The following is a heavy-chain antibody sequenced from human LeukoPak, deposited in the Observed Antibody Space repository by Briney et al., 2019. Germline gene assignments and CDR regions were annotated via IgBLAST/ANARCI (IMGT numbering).Heavy chain of an antibody. J-gene: IGHJ4*02. D-gene: IGHD6-19*01. CDR1: GFTFKEYG. CDR3: TKGDGGWYPIDY. CDR2: INENARNT. Sequence: GGSLRLSCAASGFTFKEYGMSWVRQAPEKGLEWVSTINENARNTHYADSVQGRFTISRDNSKSTLLLQMNSLRVDDTALYYCTKGDGGWYPIDYWGQGTLVIVSS. V-gene: IGHV3-23*01.